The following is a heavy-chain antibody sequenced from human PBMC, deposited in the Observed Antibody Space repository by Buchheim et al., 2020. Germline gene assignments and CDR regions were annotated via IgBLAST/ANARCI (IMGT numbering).Heavy chain of an antibody. Sequence: EVELVESGGGLVQPGGSLRLSCAVSGFSFSTYSMDWVRQAPGKGLEWLAYISDTSSTIYYGDSVKGRFTVSSDNDKNAPYLQMHRLRVEDTAVYYCARAPTPYSSSWYDYYYGMDVWGQGTT. V-gene: IGHV3-48*04. D-gene: IGHD6-13*01. CDR3: ARAPTPYSSSWYDYYYGMDV. CDR1: GFSFSTYS. J-gene: IGHJ6*02. CDR2: ISDTSSTI.